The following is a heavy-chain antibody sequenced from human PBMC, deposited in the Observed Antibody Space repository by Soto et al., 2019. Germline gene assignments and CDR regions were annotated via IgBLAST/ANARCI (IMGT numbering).Heavy chain of an antibody. V-gene: IGHV4-61*01. CDR3: ARDTRYYYGLMDV. D-gene: IGHD3-10*01. J-gene: IGHJ6*02. CDR1: GDSVSSGSYY. CDR2: IFYSGST. Sequence: SETLSLTCTVSGDSVSSGSYYWSWIRQPPGKGLEWIGYIFYSGSTNYNPSLKSRVTISVDTSKNQFSLKLSSVTAADTAVYYCARDTRYYYGLMDVWGQGTTVTVSS.